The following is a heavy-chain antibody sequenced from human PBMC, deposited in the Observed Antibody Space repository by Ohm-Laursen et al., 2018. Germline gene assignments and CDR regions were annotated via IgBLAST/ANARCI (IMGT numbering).Heavy chain of an antibody. V-gene: IGHV3-11*01. CDR3: ARGQWLNYFDY. CDR1: GFTFSDYF. D-gene: IGHD6-19*01. CDR2: ISNSGNTI. Sequence: SLRLSCAASGFTFSDYFMTWIRQAPGKGLEWVSYISNSGNTIYYADSVKGRFTISRDNAKSSLYLQMNSLRAEDTAVYYCARGQWLNYFDYWGQGTLVTVSS. J-gene: IGHJ4*02.